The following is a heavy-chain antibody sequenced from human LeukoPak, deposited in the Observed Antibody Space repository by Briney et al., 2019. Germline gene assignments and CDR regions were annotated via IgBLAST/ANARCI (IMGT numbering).Heavy chain of an antibody. V-gene: IGHV1-8*01. D-gene: IGHD3-9*01. CDR2: MNPNSGNT. CDR1: GYTFTSYD. Sequence: GASVKVSCKASGYTFTSYDINWVRQATGQGLEWMGWMNPNSGNTGYAQKFQGRVTMTRDTSTSTVYMELSSLRSEDTAVYYCARAEPVYYDILTGYYRQAVLDYWGQGTLVTVSS. J-gene: IGHJ4*02. CDR3: ARAEPVYYDILTGYYRQAVLDY.